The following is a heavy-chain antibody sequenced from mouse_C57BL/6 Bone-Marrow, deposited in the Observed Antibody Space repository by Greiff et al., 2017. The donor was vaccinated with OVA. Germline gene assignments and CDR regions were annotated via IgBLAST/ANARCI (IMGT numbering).Heavy chain of an antibody. J-gene: IGHJ3*01. V-gene: IGHV1-69*01. CDR1: GYTFTSYW. Sequence: QVQLQQPGAELVMPGASVKLSCKASGYTFTSYWMHWVKQRPGQGLEWIGEIDPSDSYTNYNQKFKGKSTLTVHKSSSTAYMQLSSLTSEDSAVYYCASRAYWGQGTLVTVSA. CDR3: ASRAY. CDR2: IDPSDSYT.